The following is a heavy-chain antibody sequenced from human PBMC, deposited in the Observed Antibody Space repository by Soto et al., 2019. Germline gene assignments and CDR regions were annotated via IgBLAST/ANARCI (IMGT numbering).Heavy chain of an antibody. CDR1: GGSISSSNW. CDR3: AREIIAGHLP. D-gene: IGHD6-13*01. CDR2: IYAREST. Sequence: QVQLQESGPGLVKPSGTLSLTCAVSGGSISSSNWWSWVRQPPGKGLEWIGEIYARESTSYNPTLKSRATISVDKSKNQMSLKLSSVTAADTAVYYCAREIIAGHLPWGQGTLVTVSS. J-gene: IGHJ1*01. V-gene: IGHV4-4*02.